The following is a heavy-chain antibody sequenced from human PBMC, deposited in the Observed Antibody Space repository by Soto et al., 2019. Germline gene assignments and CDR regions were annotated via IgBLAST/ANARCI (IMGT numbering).Heavy chain of an antibody. J-gene: IGHJ3*02. D-gene: IGHD4-17*01. Sequence: GGSLRLSCAASGFTVISNYMSWVRQAPGKGLEWVSVIYSGGSTYYADSVKGRFTISRDNSKNTLYLQMNSLRAEDTAVYYCARVRATVTTLYAFDIWGQGTMVTVSS. CDR2: IYSGGST. CDR1: GFTVISNY. CDR3: ARVRATVTTLYAFDI. V-gene: IGHV3-66*01.